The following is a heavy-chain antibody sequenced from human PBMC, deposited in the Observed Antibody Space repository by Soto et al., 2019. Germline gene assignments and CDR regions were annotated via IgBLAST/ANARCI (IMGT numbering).Heavy chain of an antibody. V-gene: IGHV3-21*01. CDR3: ARVSWELLHDAFDI. J-gene: IGHJ3*02. Sequence: GSLRLSCAASGFTFSSYSMNWVRQAPGKGLEWVSSISSSSSYIYYADSVKGRFTISRDNAKNSLYLQMNSLRAEDTAVYYCARVSWELLHDAFDIWGQGTMVTVSS. D-gene: IGHD1-26*01. CDR2: ISSSSSYI. CDR1: GFTFSSYS.